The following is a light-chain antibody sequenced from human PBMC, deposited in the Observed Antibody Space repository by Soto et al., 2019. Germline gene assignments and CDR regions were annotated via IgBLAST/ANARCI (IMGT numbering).Light chain of an antibody. CDR2: DAS. Sequence: EIVLTQSPDTLSLSPGERATLSCRASQSVRSNYLAWYQQKPGQAPRFLIYDASSRATGIPDRFSGSGSGTDFPLTISRLEPEDFALYYCQQYGSTPLTFGGGTKVDIK. CDR1: QSVRSNY. V-gene: IGKV3-20*01. CDR3: QQYGSTPLT. J-gene: IGKJ4*01.